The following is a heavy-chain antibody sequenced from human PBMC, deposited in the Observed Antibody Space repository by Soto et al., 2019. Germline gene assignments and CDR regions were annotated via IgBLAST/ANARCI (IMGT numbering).Heavy chain of an antibody. D-gene: IGHD7-27*01. J-gene: IGHJ4*02. Sequence: EVQLVQSGGGLVQPGGSLRLSCAASGFTFSSTWMHWVRQAPGKGLVWVARMNGDASTTTYADSVKGRFTISRDNAKNTLYLQMNSLRAEDTAVYYCTRVAWGFVNYWGQGTLVTVSS. CDR2: MNGDASTT. CDR3: TRVAWGFVNY. V-gene: IGHV3-74*01. CDR1: GFTFSSTW.